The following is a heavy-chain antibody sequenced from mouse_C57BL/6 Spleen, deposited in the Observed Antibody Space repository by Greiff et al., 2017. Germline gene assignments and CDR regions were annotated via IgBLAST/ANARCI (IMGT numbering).Heavy chain of an antibody. CDR2: IYPSDSET. V-gene: IGHV1-61*01. CDR1: GYTFTSYW. Sequence: QVQLKQPGAELVRPGSSVKLSCKASGYTFTSYWMDWVKQRPGQGLEWIGNIYPSDSETHYNQKFKDKATLTVDKSSSTAYMQLSRLPSEDSAVYYCARSTGTRAMDYWGQGTSVTVSS. D-gene: IGHD4-1*02. J-gene: IGHJ4*01. CDR3: ARSTGTRAMDY.